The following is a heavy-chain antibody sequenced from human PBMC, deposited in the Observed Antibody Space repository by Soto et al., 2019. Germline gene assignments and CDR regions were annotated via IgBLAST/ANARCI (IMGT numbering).Heavy chain of an antibody. CDR2: ISYDGSNK. CDR1: GFTFSSYG. CDR3: AKWDSSADAFDI. Sequence: GGSLRLSCAASGFTFSSYGMHWVRQAPGKGLEWVAVISYDGSNKYYADSVKGRFTISRDNSKNTLYLQMNSLRAEDTAVYYCAKWDSSADAFDIWGQGTMVTVS. J-gene: IGHJ3*02. V-gene: IGHV3-30*18. D-gene: IGHD3-10*01.